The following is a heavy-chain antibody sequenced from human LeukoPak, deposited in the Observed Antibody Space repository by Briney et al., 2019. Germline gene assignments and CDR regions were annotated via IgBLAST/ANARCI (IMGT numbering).Heavy chain of an antibody. CDR3: ARDFRSGSD. Sequence: GGSPRLSCAASGLTFSSYGMHWVRQAPGKGLEYVSGISSDGGSTYYANSVKGRFTISRDNSKNTLYLQMGSLRAEEMAVYYCARDFRSGSDWGQGTLVTVSS. D-gene: IGHD3-3*01. V-gene: IGHV3-64*01. CDR2: ISSDGGST. J-gene: IGHJ4*02. CDR1: GLTFSSYG.